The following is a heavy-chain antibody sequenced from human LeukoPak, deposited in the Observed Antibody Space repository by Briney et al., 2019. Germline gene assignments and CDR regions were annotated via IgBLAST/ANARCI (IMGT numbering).Heavy chain of an antibody. CDR1: GFTFTNVY. D-gene: IGHD4-23*01. J-gene: IGHJ4*02. CDR2: SRSRGGTT. V-gene: IGHV3-15*01. Sequence: GGSLRLSCAAPGFTFTNVYMDWVRQAPGRGLEWVGRSRSRGGTTDYAAPVKGRFTISRDDSKNTLYLQMNSLKSEDTAVYYCTTTTTVVTGYWGQGTLVSVSS. CDR3: TTTTTVVTGY.